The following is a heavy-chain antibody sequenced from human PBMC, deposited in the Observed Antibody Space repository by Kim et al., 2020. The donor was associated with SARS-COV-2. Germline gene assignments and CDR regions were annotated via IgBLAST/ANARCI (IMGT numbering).Heavy chain of an antibody. CDR3: ARDGSSGWGAFDI. V-gene: IGHV1-46*01. D-gene: IGHD6-19*01. J-gene: IGHJ3*02. Sequence: YAPKFQGRVTKTRDTSASTVYMELSSLTSEDTAVYYCARDGSSGWGAFDIWGQGTMVTVSS.